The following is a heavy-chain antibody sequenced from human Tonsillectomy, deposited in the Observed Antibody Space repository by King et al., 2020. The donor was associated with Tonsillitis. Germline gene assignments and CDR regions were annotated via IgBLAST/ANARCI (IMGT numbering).Heavy chain of an antibody. CDR1: GFTFSNAW. Sequence: VQLVESGGGLVKPGGSLRLSCAASGFTFSNAWMTWVRQAPGKGLEWVGRIKSKTDGGTTDYAAPVKGRFTISRDDSKNTLYLQMNSLKTEDTAVYYCPTAPTTLHAFDIWGQGTMVTVSS. CDR3: PTAPTTLHAFDI. CDR2: IKSKTDGGTT. D-gene: IGHD4-17*01. J-gene: IGHJ3*02. V-gene: IGHV3-15*01.